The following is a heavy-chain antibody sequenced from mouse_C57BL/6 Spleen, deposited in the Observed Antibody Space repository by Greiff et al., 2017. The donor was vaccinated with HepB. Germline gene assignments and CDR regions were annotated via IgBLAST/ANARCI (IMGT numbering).Heavy chain of an antibody. V-gene: IGHV1-69*01. Sequence: QVQLQQPGAELVMPGASVKLSCKASGYTFTGYWMHWVKQSPGQGLEWIGEIDPSDSDTNYNQKFKGKSTLTVDKSSSTAYMQLSSLTSEDSSVYYCARGGQLSLTYWGQGTLVTVSA. J-gene: IGHJ3*01. CDR1: GYTFTGYW. D-gene: IGHD3-2*02. CDR2: IDPSDSDT. CDR3: ARGGQLSLTY.